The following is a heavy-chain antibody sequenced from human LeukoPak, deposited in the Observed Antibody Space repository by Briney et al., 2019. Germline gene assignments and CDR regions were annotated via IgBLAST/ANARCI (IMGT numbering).Heavy chain of an antibody. CDR3: ARDVGGMATGYFDY. CDR1: GVTFSSNF. CDR2: IHSDGRT. Sequence: AGSLRLSCAASGVTFSSNFRSWVRQAPGKGLEWVSVIHSDGRTFYAATVKGRVTVSRDNSNDMLFLQMTRLRAEDTAVYYCARDVGGMATGYFDYWGQGTPVTVSS. D-gene: IGHD5-12*01. J-gene: IGHJ4*02. V-gene: IGHV3-66*02.